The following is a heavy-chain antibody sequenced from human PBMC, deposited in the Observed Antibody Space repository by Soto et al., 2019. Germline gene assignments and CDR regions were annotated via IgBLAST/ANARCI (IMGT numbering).Heavy chain of an antibody. J-gene: IGHJ6*02. V-gene: IGHV6-1*01. CDR3: ARDPKATITGSYYGMDV. CDR2: TYYRSKWYT. D-gene: IGHD5-12*01. CDR1: GDSVSSNSAS. Sequence: PSQTLSLTCAISGDSVSSNSASWNWIRQSPSRGLEWLGRTYYRSKWYTDYAVSVRSRITITPDTSKNQLSLQLNSVTPEDTAVYYCARDPKATITGSYYGMDVWGQGTTVTVSS.